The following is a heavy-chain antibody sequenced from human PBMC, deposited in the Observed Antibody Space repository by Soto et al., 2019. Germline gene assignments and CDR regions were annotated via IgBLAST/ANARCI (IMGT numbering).Heavy chain of an antibody. CDR2: IYYSGST. Sequence: TSETLSLTCTVSGGSISSGGYYWSWIRQHPGKGLEWIGYIYYSGSTYYNPSLKSRVTISVDTSKNQFSLKLSSVTAADTAVYYCARRKVVAARTAILFNWFDPWGQGTLVTVSS. J-gene: IGHJ5*02. D-gene: IGHD2-15*01. V-gene: IGHV4-31*03. CDR3: ARRKVVAARTAILFNWFDP. CDR1: GGSISSGGYY.